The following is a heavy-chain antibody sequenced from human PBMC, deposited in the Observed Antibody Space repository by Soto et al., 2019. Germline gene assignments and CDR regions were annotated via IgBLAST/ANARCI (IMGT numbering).Heavy chain of an antibody. Sequence: GESLKISCKGSGYSFTSYWISWVRQMPGKGLEWMGRIDPSDSYTNYSPSFQGHVTISADKSISTAYLQWSSLKASDTAMYYFAIHLRITIFGVVTRPDYFDYWGQGTLVTVSS. D-gene: IGHD3-3*01. CDR2: IDPSDSYT. V-gene: IGHV5-10-1*01. CDR3: AIHLRITIFGVVTRPDYFDY. CDR1: GYSFTSYW. J-gene: IGHJ4*02.